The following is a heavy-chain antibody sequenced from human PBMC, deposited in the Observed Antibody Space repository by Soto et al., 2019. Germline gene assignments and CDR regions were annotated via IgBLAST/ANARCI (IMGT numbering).Heavy chain of an antibody. CDR2: ISYDGNNK. V-gene: IGHV3-30*18. CDR1: GFTFSSYG. Sequence: SLRLSCAASGFTFSSYGMHWVRQAPGKGLEWVALISYDGNNKFYADSVKGRFTISRDNSKNTLFLQMNSLRAEDTALYYCAKDIEEVVYYYGMDVWGQGTTVTVSS. D-gene: IGHD1-26*01. J-gene: IGHJ6*02. CDR3: AKDIEEVVYYYGMDV.